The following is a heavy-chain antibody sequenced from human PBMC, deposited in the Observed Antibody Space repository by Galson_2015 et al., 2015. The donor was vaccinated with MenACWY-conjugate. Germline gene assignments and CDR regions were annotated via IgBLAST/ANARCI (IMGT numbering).Heavy chain of an antibody. V-gene: IGHV3-15*01. CDR1: AFTFSNDY. J-gene: IGHJ6*03. CDR3: TTHKPDSWVCLLYHFYIDG. D-gene: IGHD2-15*01. Sequence: SLRLSCAGSAFTFSNDYMSWVRQAPGKGLEWVGRIKSQTDGGKIDYAAPVNGRSTISRDDSKNTLYLQMNSLKIEDTAVYYCTTHKPDSWVCLLYHFYIDGWGNGTTVTV. CDR2: IKSQTDGGKI.